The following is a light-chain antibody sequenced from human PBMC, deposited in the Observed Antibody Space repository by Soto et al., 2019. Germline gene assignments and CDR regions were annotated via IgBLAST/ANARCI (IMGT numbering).Light chain of an antibody. CDR1: QSVSSSY. J-gene: IGKJ2*01. V-gene: IGKV3-20*01. Sequence: EIVLTQSPGTLSLSPGERATLSCRASQSVSSSYLAWYQQKPGQAPRLLIYGASSRATGIPDRFSGSGYGTDFTLTISRLEPEDFAVYYCQQYGSSPPKYTFGQGTKLEI. CDR3: QQYGSSPPKYT. CDR2: GAS.